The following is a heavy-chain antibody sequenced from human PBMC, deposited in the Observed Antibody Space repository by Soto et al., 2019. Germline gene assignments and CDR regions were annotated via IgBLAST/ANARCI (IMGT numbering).Heavy chain of an antibody. Sequence: QVQLVQSGAEVKKPGASVKVSCKASGYTFTSYAMHWVRQAPGQRLEWMGWINAGNGNTKYSQKFQGRVTITRDTSASTAYMELSSLRSEDTAVYYCARGTRLLLWFGEVFGDAFDIWGPGTMVTVSS. D-gene: IGHD3-10*01. CDR1: GYTFTSYA. V-gene: IGHV1-3*01. CDR3: ARGTRLLLWFGEVFGDAFDI. J-gene: IGHJ3*02. CDR2: INAGNGNT.